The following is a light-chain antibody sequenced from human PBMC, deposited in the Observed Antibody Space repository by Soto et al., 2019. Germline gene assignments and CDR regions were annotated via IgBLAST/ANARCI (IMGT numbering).Light chain of an antibody. CDR1: SSDVGGYNY. J-gene: IGLJ1*01. CDR3: SSYGGYYNYV. Sequence: QSVLTQPPCASGSPGQSVTISCTGTSSDVGGYNYVSWYQQYPGKAPKLMIYEVNKRPSGVPDRFSGSKSGNTASLTVSGLQAEDEADYYCSSYGGYYNYVFGTGTKVTVL. V-gene: IGLV2-8*01. CDR2: EVN.